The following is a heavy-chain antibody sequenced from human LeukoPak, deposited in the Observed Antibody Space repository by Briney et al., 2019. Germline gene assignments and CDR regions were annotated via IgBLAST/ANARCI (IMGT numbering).Heavy chain of an antibody. CDR1: EFTVSRNY. CDR3: TRDQMNY. Sequence: AGSLRLSCTASEFTVSRNYMLWIRQAPGKGLEWVSLIFSNGDTHYADSVKGRFTISRDTSKNTVSLEMNSLRVEDTAMYYCTRDQMNYWGQGTLVTVSS. CDR2: IFSNGDT. J-gene: IGHJ4*02. V-gene: IGHV3-53*01. D-gene: IGHD5-24*01.